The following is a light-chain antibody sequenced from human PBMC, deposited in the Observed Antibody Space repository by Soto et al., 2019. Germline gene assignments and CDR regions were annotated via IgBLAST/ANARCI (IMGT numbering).Light chain of an antibody. V-gene: IGLV2-18*02. CDR3: SSFTTSSTYV. J-gene: IGLJ1*01. CDR2: DVT. CDR1: TSDVGSNNR. Sequence: QSALTQPPSVSGSPGQSVAISFSGSTSDVGSNNRVSWYQQYPGTAPKLMIYDVTDRPSGVPDRFSGSKSGNTASLTISGLQAEDEADYYCSSFTTSSTYVFGTGTKLTVL.